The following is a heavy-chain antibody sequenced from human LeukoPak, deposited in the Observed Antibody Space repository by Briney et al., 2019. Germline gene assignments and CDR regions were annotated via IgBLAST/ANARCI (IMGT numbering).Heavy chain of an antibody. Sequence: GGSLRLSCSGSGFTFGDHAMSWVRQAPGKGLEWVSAISGSGGSTNYADSVKGRFTISRDNSKNTLYLQMNTLRAEDTAVYYCAKASGTTVIWHYWGQGTLVTVSS. J-gene: IGHJ4*02. CDR3: AKASGTTVIWHY. V-gene: IGHV3-23*01. CDR2: ISGSGGST. CDR1: GFTFGDHA. D-gene: IGHD1-1*01.